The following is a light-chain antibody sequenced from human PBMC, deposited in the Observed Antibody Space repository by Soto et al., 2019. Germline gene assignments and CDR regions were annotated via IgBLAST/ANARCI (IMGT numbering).Light chain of an antibody. CDR1: NSDVGGFNY. CDR3: CLYTSRSTLV. V-gene: IGLV2-14*01. Sequence: QSALTQPASVSGSPGQSITISCTGTNSDVGGFNYVSWYQQHPDKAPKLIIFEVTDRPSGVSNRFSGSKSGNTASLTISGLQSEDEAEYYCCLYTSRSTLVFGGGTKLTVL. CDR2: EVT. J-gene: IGLJ2*01.